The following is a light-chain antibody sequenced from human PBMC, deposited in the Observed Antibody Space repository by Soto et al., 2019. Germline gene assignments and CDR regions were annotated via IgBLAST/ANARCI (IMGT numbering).Light chain of an antibody. V-gene: IGKV3-11*01. J-gene: IGKJ3*01. Sequence: EIVLTQSPATLSLSPGERATLSCRASQSVSSYLAWYQQKPGQDPRRLIYDASNRATGIPARFSGSGSGTDFTLTISSLEPEDFAVYYCQQRSNLPPFTFGPGTKVDI. CDR2: DAS. CDR1: QSVSSY. CDR3: QQRSNLPPFT.